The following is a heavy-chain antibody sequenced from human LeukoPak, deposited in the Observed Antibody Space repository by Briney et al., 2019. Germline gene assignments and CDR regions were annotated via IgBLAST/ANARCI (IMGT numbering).Heavy chain of an antibody. CDR3: ARQTLGAAGYSAFDF. Sequence: GGSLRLSCAATGFTFISPEINWVRQAPGKGLEWVSYISDSGSPIYYADSVKGRFTVSRDNAKNSLYLQMDSLRAEDTALYYCARQTLGAAGYSAFDFWGQGTLVTVSS. D-gene: IGHD6-13*01. V-gene: IGHV3-48*03. CDR2: ISDSGSPI. CDR1: GFTFISPE. J-gene: IGHJ3*01.